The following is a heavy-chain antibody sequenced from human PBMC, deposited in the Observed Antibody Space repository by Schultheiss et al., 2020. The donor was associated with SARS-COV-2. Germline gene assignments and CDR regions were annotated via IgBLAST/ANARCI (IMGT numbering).Heavy chain of an antibody. D-gene: IGHD3-10*01. J-gene: IGHJ5*02. CDR2: INHSGST. V-gene: IGHV4-34*01. CDR3: ARQRRGGGWFDP. CDR1: GGSFSGYY. Sequence: SETLSLTCAVYGGSFSGYYWSWIRQPPGKGLEWIGEINHSGSTYYNPSLKSRVTISVDTSKNQFSLKLSSVTAADTAVYYCARQRRGGGWFDPWGQGTLVTVSS.